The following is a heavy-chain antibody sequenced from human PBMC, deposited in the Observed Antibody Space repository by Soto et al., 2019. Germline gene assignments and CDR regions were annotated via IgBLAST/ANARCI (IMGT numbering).Heavy chain of an antibody. J-gene: IGHJ3*01. CDR3: ARDGGGFGELVLNSSAAFAL. V-gene: IGHV3-30*04. CDR1: GFSFSTYA. D-gene: IGHD3-10*01. Sequence: QEQLVEAGGGVVQPGTSLRLSCTASGFSFSTYAMYWVRQAPGKGLEWVAIISYDGSNAQYADSVKGRFTVARDNSTNTLYLQRHSLTAEDTAVYFCARDGGGFGELVLNSSAAFALWGQGKRVTVSS. CDR2: ISYDGSNA.